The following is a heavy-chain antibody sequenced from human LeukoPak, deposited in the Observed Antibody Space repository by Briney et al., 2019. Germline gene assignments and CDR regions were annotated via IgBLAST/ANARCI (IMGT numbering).Heavy chain of an antibody. J-gene: IGHJ6*03. CDR3: ARDGYSGSYYRLYYFFMDV. CDR2: ISGSGDST. D-gene: IGHD1-26*01. Sequence: PAGGSLRLSCAASGFTFSSYAMTWVRQAPGKGLEWVSAISGSGDSTYYADSVKGRFTISRDNSENTLYLQMNSLRGEDTAVYYCARDGYSGSYYRLYYFFMDVWGKGTTVTVSS. V-gene: IGHV3-23*01. CDR1: GFTFSSYA.